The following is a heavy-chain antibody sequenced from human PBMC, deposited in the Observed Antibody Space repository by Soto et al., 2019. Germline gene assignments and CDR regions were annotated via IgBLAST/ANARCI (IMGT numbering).Heavy chain of an antibody. CDR2: IYPGDSDT. Sequence: EVQLVQSGAEVKKPGESLKICCKGSGYNFPTYWIGWVRQVPGKGLEWMGIIYPGDSDTRYSPSFQGQVTISADKSISTAYLQWSSLQASDTAVYYCARRGPAAEWFDPWGQGTLVTVSS. CDR1: GYNFPTYW. CDR3: ARRGPAAEWFDP. V-gene: IGHV5-51*03. D-gene: IGHD2-2*01. J-gene: IGHJ5*02.